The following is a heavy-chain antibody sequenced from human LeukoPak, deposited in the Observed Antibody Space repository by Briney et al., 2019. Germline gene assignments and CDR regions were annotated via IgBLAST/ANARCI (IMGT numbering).Heavy chain of an antibody. CDR3: ARGFAPAYNFGVFDY. Sequence: SGGFLRLSCAASGFSVSNNYMIWVRQAPGKGLEWVSLLYTGGETNYADSVKGRFTMSRDTSKNTVSLHMNGLRAEDTAVYYCARGFAPAYNFGVFDYWGQGTLVTVSS. V-gene: IGHV3-53*01. J-gene: IGHJ4*02. CDR1: GFSVSNNY. D-gene: IGHD5-24*01. CDR2: LYTGGET.